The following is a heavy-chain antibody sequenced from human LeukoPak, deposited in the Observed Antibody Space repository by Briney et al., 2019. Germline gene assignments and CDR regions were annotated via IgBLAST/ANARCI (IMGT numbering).Heavy chain of an antibody. D-gene: IGHD6-6*01. CDR2: IYTSGST. CDR3: ARDTPYSSSPYAFDI. CDR1: GGSISSYY. J-gene: IGHJ3*02. Sequence: SETLSLTCTVSGGSISSYYWSWIRQPAGKGLEWIGRIYTSGSTNYNPSLKSRVTMSVDTSKNQFSLKLSSLTAADTAVYYCARDTPYSSSPYAFDIWGQGTMVTVSS. V-gene: IGHV4-4*07.